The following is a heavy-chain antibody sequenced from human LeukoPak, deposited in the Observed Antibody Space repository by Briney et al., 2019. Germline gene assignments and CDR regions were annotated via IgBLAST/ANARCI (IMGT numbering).Heavy chain of an antibody. CDR1: GFTFSSYW. V-gene: IGHV3-7*03. J-gene: IGHJ4*02. CDR2: IKQDGSEK. Sequence: GGSLRLSCAASGFTFSSYWMSWVRQAPGKGLEWVANIKQDGSEKYYVDSVKGRFTISRDYSKNTLYLQMNSLRAEDTAVYYCAKDDYYDSSGSSTDYWGQGTLVTVSS. CDR3: AKDDYYDSSGSSTDY. D-gene: IGHD3-22*01.